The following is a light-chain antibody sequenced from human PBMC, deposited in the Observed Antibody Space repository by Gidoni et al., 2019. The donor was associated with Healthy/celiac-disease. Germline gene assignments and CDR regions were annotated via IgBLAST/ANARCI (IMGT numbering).Light chain of an antibody. CDR1: QSVSSY. V-gene: IGKV3-11*01. Sequence: EIVLTQSQATLSLSPGERATLSCRASQSVSSYLAWYQQKPGQAPRLLIYDASNRATGIPARFSGSGSGTDFTLTISSLEPEAFAVYYCQQRSNWPRYTFGQGTKLEIK. CDR2: DAS. CDR3: QQRSNWPRYT. J-gene: IGKJ2*01.